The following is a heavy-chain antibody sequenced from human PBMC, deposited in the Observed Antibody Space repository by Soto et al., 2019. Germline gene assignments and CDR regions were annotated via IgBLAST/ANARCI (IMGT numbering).Heavy chain of an antibody. Sequence: AISLISKAPGKGLEWVSAISGSGGSTYCADSVKGRFTISRDNSKNTLYLQMNSLRAEDTAVYYCAKWFRAAAGPFDYWGQGTLVTVS. CDR1: A. J-gene: IGHJ4*02. V-gene: IGHV3-23*01. CDR3: AKWFRAAAGPFDY. CDR2: ISGSGGST. D-gene: IGHD6-13*01.